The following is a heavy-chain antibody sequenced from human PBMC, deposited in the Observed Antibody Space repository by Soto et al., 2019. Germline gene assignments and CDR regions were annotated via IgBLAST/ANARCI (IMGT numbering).Heavy chain of an antibody. CDR3: ARRYGLSAFDI. V-gene: IGHV4-59*08. CDR2: IYYSGST. CDR1: GDSISSYY. Sequence: PSETLSLSFTVPGDSISSYYWSWIRQPPGKGLEWLGDIYYSGSTNYNPSLKSRVTISVDTSKNQFSLKLSSVTAADTAVYFCARRYGLSAFDIWGQGTMVS. D-gene: IGHD3-10*01. J-gene: IGHJ3*02.